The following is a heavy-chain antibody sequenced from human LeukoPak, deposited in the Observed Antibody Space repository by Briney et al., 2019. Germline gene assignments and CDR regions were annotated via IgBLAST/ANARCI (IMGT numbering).Heavy chain of an antibody. Sequence: GGPLRPSCAASGFTFSSYWMSWVRQAPGKGLEWVAKIKQDGSEKYYVDSVKGRFTISRDNAKNSLYLQMNSLRAEDTAVYYCARVRAGGYFDYWGQGTLVTVSS. CDR3: ARVRAGGYFDY. CDR1: GFTFSSYW. J-gene: IGHJ4*02. CDR2: IKQDGSEK. D-gene: IGHD2-8*02. V-gene: IGHV3-7*01.